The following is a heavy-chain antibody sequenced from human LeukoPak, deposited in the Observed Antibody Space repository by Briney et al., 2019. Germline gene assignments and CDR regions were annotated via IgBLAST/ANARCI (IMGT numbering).Heavy chain of an antibody. CDR2: IYYSGST. CDR3: ARRIAARPRGKGLFIDY. Sequence: SETLSLTCTVSGGSISSYYWSWIRQPPGKGLEWIGYIYYSGSTNYNPSLKSRVTISVDTSKNQFSLKLSSVTAADTAVYYCARRIAARPRGKGLFIDYWGQGTLVTVSS. J-gene: IGHJ4*02. D-gene: IGHD6-6*01. V-gene: IGHV4-59*12. CDR1: GGSISSYY.